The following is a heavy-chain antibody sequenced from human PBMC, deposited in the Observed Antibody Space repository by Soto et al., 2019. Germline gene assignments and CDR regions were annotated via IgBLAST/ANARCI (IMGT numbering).Heavy chain of an antibody. CDR1: GDSISSNNW. J-gene: IGHJ4*02. D-gene: IGHD6-19*01. CDR2: IYHSGST. Sequence: QVQLQESGPGLVKPSGTLSLTCTVSGDSISSNNWWNWVRQPPGKGLEWIGEIYHSGSTNYNPSLSTRVIISVDTSNNQFSLSLSSVTAADTAIYYCARGLSLVVAGNRLGLPDYWGQGTLVTVSS. V-gene: IGHV4-4*02. CDR3: ARGLSLVVAGNRLGLPDY.